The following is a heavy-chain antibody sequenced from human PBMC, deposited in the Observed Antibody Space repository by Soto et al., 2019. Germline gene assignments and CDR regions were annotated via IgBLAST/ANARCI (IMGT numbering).Heavy chain of an antibody. J-gene: IGHJ4*02. V-gene: IGHV4-30-4*01. CDR2: IYYSGST. CDR3: ARGNHGDYGYYFDY. CDR1: GGSISSGDYY. D-gene: IGHD4-17*01. Sequence: SETLSLTCTVSGGSISSGDYYWSWIRQPPGKCLEWIGYIYYSGSTYYNPSLKSRVTISVDTSKNQFSLKLSSVTAADTAVYYCARGNHGDYGYYFDYWGQGALVTVSS.